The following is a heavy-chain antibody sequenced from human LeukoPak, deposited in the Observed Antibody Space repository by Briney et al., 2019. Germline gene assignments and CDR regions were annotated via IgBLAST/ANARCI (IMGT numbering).Heavy chain of an antibody. D-gene: IGHD4-17*01. CDR2: IYHTGGT. J-gene: IGHJ4*02. CDR1: GYSISSSYY. V-gene: IGHV4-38-2*01. CDR3: APIFGDYSDFDS. Sequence: PSETLSLTCAVSGYSISSSYYWGWIRQPPGKGLEWIGSIYHTGGTYYNPSLKSRVTISIDTSKNQFSLRLTSVAAADTAVYYCAPIFGDYSDFDSWSQGALVTVSS.